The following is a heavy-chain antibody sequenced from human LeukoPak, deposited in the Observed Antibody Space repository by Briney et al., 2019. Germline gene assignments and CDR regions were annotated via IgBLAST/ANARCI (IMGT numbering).Heavy chain of an antibody. D-gene: IGHD1-1*01. CDR3: ATLYNWNDATTRAFDI. Sequence: SETLSLTCAVSGYSISSGYYWGWIRQPPAKGLEWIGSIYHSGSTYYNPSLKSRVTISVDTSKNQFSLKLSSVTAADTAVYYCATLYNWNDATTRAFDIWGQGTMVTVSS. J-gene: IGHJ3*02. CDR1: GYSISSGYY. V-gene: IGHV4-38-2*01. CDR2: IYHSGST.